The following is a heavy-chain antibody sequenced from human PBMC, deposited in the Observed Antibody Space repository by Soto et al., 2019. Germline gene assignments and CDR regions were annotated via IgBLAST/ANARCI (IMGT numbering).Heavy chain of an antibody. V-gene: IGHV3-33*01. CDR2: IWYDGTNQ. D-gene: IGHD2-21*02. CDR3: AREGDQYYFDY. CDR1: GFTFSRHN. J-gene: IGHJ4*02. Sequence: GGSLRLSCTASGFTFSRHNMHWVRQAPGKGLEWVAAIWYDGTNQYYVGSVKGRFTIFRDNSKNTLYLQMNSLRAEDAAVYYCAREGDQYYFDYWGQGTLVTVSS.